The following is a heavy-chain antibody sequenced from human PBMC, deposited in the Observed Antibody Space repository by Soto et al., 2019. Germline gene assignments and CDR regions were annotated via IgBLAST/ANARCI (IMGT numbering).Heavy chain of an antibody. CDR2: INHSGST. D-gene: IGHD6-25*01. J-gene: IGHJ4*02. CDR3: ARVGRLFVDY. V-gene: IGHV4-34*01. Sequence: ASETLSLTCAVXGGSFSGYYWSWIRQPPGKGLEWIGEINHSGSTNYNPSLKSRVTISVDTSKNQFSLKLSSVTAADTAVYYCARVGRLFVDYWGQGTLVTVSS. CDR1: GGSFSGYY.